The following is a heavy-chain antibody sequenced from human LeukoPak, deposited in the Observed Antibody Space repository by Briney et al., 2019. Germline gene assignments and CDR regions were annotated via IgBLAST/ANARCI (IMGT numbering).Heavy chain of an antibody. CDR1: GYSISSGYY. J-gene: IGHJ4*02. Sequence: SETLSLTCAVSGYSISSGYYWGWIRQPPGKGLEWIGSIYHSGSTYNNPSLKSRVTISVDTSRNQFSLKLSSVTAADTAVFYCAKWGTTAFDYWGQGILVTVSS. D-gene: IGHD4-17*01. V-gene: IGHV4-38-2*01. CDR2: IYHSGST. CDR3: AKWGTTAFDY.